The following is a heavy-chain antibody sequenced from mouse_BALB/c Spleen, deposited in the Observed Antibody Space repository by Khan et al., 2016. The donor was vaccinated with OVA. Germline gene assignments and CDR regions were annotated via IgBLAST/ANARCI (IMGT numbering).Heavy chain of an antibody. CDR1: GYSITSDYA. D-gene: IGHD1-1*01. CDR2: ISYSGST. J-gene: IGHJ2*01. CDR3: ASGRLLLHYADYFDY. Sequence: VQLKESGPGLLKPSQSLSLTCTVTGYSITSDYAWNLIRQFPGNKLEMMAYISYSGSTTYSPSLRSRISITRDTSNNQFFLQLNSVTTEDTATCYYASGRLLLHYADYFDYWGQGTTLTVSS. V-gene: IGHV3-2*02.